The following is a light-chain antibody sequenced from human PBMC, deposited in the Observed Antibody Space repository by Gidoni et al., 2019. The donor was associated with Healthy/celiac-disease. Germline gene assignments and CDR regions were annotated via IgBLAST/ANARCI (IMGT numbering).Light chain of an antibody. J-gene: IGKJ1*01. CDR1: QSISSW. V-gene: IGKV1-5*03. CDR3: QQDNSYSWT. Sequence: RVTITCRASQSISSWLAWYQQKPGKAPKLLIYKASSLESGVPSRFSGSGSGTEFTLTISSLQPDDFATYYCQQDNSYSWTFGQGTKVEIK. CDR2: KAS.